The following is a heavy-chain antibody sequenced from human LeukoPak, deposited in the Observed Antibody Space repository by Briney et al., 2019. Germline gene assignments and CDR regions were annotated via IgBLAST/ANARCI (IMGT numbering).Heavy chain of an antibody. D-gene: IGHD2-21*02. V-gene: IGHV3-21*04. CDR2: ISSSTNYI. CDR3: AKEVTAIRRGYFDY. CDR1: GFTFSSYS. J-gene: IGHJ4*02. Sequence: GGSLRLSCAASGFTFSSYSMNWVRQAPGKGLEWVPSISSSTNYIFYADSVKGRFTISRDNAKNSLYLQMNSLRAEDTAVYYCAKEVTAIRRGYFDYWGQGTLVTVSS.